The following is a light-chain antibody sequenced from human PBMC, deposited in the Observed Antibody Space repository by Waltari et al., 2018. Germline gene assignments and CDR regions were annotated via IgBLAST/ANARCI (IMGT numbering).Light chain of an antibody. J-gene: IGLJ3*02. CDR2: KKY. CDR1: SSNIGNNY. CDR3: GTCDSTLNAGV. V-gene: IGLV1-51*02. Sequence: QSVLTQPPSVSATPGQKVTISCSGSSSNIGNNYVSWYQQLPGKAPKLLIYKKYKRPSGIPDRFSASNSCTSATLLITGLQTGDEADYYCGTCDSTLNAGVFGGGTKLTVL.